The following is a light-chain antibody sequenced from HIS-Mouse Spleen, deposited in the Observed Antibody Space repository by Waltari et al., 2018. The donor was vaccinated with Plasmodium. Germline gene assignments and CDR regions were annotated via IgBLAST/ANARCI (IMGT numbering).Light chain of an antibody. CDR1: ALPKKY. J-gene: IGLJ3*02. V-gene: IGLV3-10*01. CDR3: YSTDSSGNHRV. Sequence: SYELTQPPSVSVSPGQTARITCSGDALPKKYAYWYQQKSGQAPVLFIYEDSKRPSGFPGRVSCSSSGTMATLTISGAQVEGEAYYYCYSTDSSGNHRVFGGGTKLTVL. CDR2: EDS.